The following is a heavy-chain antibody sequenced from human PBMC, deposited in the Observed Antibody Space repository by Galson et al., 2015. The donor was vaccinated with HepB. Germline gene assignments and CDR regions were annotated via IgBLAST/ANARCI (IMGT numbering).Heavy chain of an antibody. CDR3: ARMSADYFPDYYFDY. V-gene: IGHV1-69*13. CDR2: IIPIFGTA. D-gene: IGHD2/OR15-2a*01. J-gene: IGHJ4*02. CDR1: GGTFSSYA. Sequence: SVKVSCKASGGTFSSYAFSWVRQAPGQGLEWMGGIIPIFGTANYAQKFQGRITISADESTSAAYMELSSLRSEDTAAYYCARMSADYFPDYYFDYWGQGTLVAVSS.